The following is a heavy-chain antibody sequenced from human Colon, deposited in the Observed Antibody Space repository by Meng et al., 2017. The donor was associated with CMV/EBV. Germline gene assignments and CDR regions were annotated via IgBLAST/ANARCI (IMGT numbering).Heavy chain of an antibody. CDR3: VRESQSGSYIYLQH. CDR1: GYNFSNDG. CDR2: ISAYTGDT. D-gene: IGHD1-26*01. Sequence: QVLSGQLGAEVKKPGVAVKVSCKASGYNFSNDGISWVRQAPGQGLEWMGWISAYTGDTYYAQKFQGRVTMTTDTSTSTAYMELRSLRSDDTAVYYCVRESQSGSYIYLQHWGQGTLVTVSS. J-gene: IGHJ1*01. V-gene: IGHV1-18*01.